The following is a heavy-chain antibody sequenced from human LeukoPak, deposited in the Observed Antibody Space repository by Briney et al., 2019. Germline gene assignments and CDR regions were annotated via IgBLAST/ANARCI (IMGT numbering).Heavy chain of an antibody. J-gene: IGHJ5*02. V-gene: IGHV3-23*01. CDR3: VREAGYCASVCLKSNWFGP. Sequence: GGSLRLSCAASRFPFSNHAMSWVRQPPGKGLEWVSAISNGNTYYADSVRGRFTISRDDSKNMVYLQMNSLRVEDTARYYCVREAGYCASVCLKSNWFGPWGQGTLVTVSS. CDR2: ISNGNT. CDR1: RFPFSNHA. D-gene: IGHD2-21*02.